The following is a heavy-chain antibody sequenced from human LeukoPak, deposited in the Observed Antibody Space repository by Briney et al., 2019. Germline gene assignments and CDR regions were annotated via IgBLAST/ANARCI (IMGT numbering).Heavy chain of an antibody. Sequence: GGSLRLSCAASGFTFSTSWMHWGRQAPGKGLVWGSRINTDVNTRDYAYPVKGRFTISRDNAKNTLYLQMHSLRAEDTAIYYCVRDMGYYDKVWGQGTLVTVSS. CDR3: VRDMGYYDKV. CDR2: INTDVNTR. V-gene: IGHV3-74*01. D-gene: IGHD3-22*01. CDR1: GFTFSTSW. J-gene: IGHJ4*02.